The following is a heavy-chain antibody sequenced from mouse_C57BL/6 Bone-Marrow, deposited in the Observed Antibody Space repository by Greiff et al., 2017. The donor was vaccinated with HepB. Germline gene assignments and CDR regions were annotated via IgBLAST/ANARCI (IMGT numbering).Heavy chain of an antibody. Sequence: QVQLKESGPGLVQPSQCLSITCTVSGFSFTSYGVHWVRQSPGKGLEWLGVIWSGGSTDYNAAFISRLSISKDKSKSQVFFKMNSLQADDTAIYYCASKGAMDYWGQGTSVTVSS. CDR2: IWSGGST. J-gene: IGHJ4*01. CDR3: ASKGAMDY. V-gene: IGHV2-2*01. CDR1: GFSFTSYG.